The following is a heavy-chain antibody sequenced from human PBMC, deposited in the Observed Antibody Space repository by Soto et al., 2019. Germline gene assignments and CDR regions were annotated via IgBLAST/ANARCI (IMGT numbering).Heavy chain of an antibody. D-gene: IGHD3-22*01. CDR3: ARGAIPHYYYDSSGYSWGSWYFDL. V-gene: IGHV3-74*01. CDR2: INSDGSST. CDR1: GFTFSSYW. J-gene: IGHJ2*01. Sequence: EVQLVESGGGLVQPGGSLRLSCAASGFTFSSYWMHWVRQAPGKGLVWVSRINSDGSSTSYADSVKGRFTISRDNARITQYLPMNSPRAEDRAVYYCARGAIPHYYYDSSGYSWGSWYFDLWGRGTLVTVSS.